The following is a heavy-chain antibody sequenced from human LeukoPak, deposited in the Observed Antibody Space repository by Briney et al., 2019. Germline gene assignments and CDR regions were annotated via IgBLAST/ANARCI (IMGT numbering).Heavy chain of an antibody. CDR1: GGYISAYY. J-gene: IGHJ5*02. CDR2: AYYSGST. CDR3: ARYGRGVADP. V-gene: IGHV4-59*08. Sequence: SETLSLTCSASGGYISAYYWSWIRQPPGKGLEWIGYAYYSGSTNYNPSLKSRVTISVDTSKNQVSLKLSSVTAADTAVYYCARYGRGVADPWGQGTLVSVSS. D-gene: IGHD6-13*01.